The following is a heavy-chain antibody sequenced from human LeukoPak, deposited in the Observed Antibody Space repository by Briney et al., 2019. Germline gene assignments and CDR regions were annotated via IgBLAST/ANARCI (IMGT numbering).Heavy chain of an antibody. D-gene: IGHD2-21*02. V-gene: IGHV3-30*03. CDR1: GFTFSSYG. Sequence: GGSLRLSCAVSGFTFSSYGIHWVRQAPGKGLEWVTFISHDGTKNYYADSVKGRFTVSRDNSKNTLYLQMNSLRAEDTAVYYCARARVVTKWIDYWGQGTLVTVSS. CDR3: ARARVVTKWIDY. J-gene: IGHJ4*02. CDR2: ISHDGTKN.